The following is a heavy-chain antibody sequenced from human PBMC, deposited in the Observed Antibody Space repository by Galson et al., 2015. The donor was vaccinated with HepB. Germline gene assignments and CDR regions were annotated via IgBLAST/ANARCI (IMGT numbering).Heavy chain of an antibody. Sequence: SVKVSCKASGFMFTGYYLHWVRQVPGQRLEWVGRINPDGGATDYAQRFQDRVTLTSDTSIKTAYMELRSLRPDDTAVYFCARDSDMDVWGTGTTVIVSS. V-gene: IGHV1-2*06. CDR1: GFMFTGYY. J-gene: IGHJ6*03. CDR2: INPDGGAT. CDR3: ARDSDMDV.